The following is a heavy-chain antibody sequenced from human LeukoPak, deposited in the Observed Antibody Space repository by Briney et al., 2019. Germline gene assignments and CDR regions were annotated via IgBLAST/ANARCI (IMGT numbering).Heavy chain of an antibody. CDR1: GGSISSYY. Sequence: SSETLSLTCTVSGGSISSYYWSWIRQPPGKGLEWIGYIYYSGSTNYNPSLKSRVTISVDTSKNQFSLKLSSVTAVDTAVYYCARGGWELHFDYWGQGTLVTVSS. V-gene: IGHV4-59*01. D-gene: IGHD1-26*01. CDR2: IYYSGST. CDR3: ARGGWELHFDY. J-gene: IGHJ4*02.